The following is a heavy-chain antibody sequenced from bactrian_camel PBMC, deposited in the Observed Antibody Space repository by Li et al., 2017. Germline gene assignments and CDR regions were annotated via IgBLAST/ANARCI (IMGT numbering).Heavy chain of an antibody. J-gene: IGHJ4*01. CDR3: AADTSGLWLARLSADDYEY. CDR2: MISGGGST. D-gene: IGHD1*01. Sequence: VQLVESGGGLVQSGGSLRLSCAASGYTYSRNSMGWFRQAPGKEREGVARMISGGGSTYYADSVKGRFAITRDNAENTLSLQMNSLKPEDTAMYYCAADTSGLWLARLSADDYEYWGQGTQVTVS. CDR1: GYTYSRNS. V-gene: IGHV3S31*01.